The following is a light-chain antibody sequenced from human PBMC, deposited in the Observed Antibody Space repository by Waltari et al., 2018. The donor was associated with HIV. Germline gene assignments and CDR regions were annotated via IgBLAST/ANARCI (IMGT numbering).Light chain of an antibody. CDR1: QSISSY. CDR2: AAS. Sequence: DIQMTQSPSSLSASVGDRVTITCRASQSISSYINWYQQKPGKAPKLLIYAASSLQSGVPSRFSGSGSGTDFTLIISSLQPEDFATYYCQQSYSTPITFGQGTRLGI. CDR3: QQSYSTPIT. J-gene: IGKJ5*01. V-gene: IGKV1-39*01.